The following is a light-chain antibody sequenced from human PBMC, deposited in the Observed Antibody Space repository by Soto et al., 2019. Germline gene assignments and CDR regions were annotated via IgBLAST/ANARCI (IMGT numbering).Light chain of an antibody. CDR1: SSNIGAGYD. CDR2: ANN. V-gene: IGLV1-40*01. Sequence: QSVLTQPPSVSGAPGQRVTISCTGSSSNIGAGYDVHWYLQLPRTAPKLLIYANNNRPSGVPDRFSGSKSGTSASLAITGLQAEDEADYFCQSYDSSLSGYVVFGGGTQLTVL. J-gene: IGLJ2*01. CDR3: QSYDSSLSGYVV.